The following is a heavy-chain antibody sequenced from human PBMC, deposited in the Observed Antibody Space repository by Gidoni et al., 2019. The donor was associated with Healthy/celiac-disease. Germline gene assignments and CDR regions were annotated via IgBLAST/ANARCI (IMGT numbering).Heavy chain of an antibody. CDR1: GGSISSYY. CDR3: ARVGDCSGGSCYPYYYYGMDV. Sequence: QVQLQESGPGLVKPSETLSPTCTVAGGSISSYYWSWIQQPPGKGLEWIGYIYYSGSTNYNPSLKSRVTISLDTSKNQFSLKLSSVTAADTAVYYCARVGDCSGGSCYPYYYYGMDVWGQGTTVTVSS. V-gene: IGHV4-59*01. CDR2: IYYSGST. J-gene: IGHJ6*02. D-gene: IGHD2-15*01.